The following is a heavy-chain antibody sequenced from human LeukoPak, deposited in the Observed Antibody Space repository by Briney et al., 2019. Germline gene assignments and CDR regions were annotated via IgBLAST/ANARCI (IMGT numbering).Heavy chain of an antibody. Sequence: SETLSLTCAVYGGSFSGYYWSWIRQPPGKGLEWIGEINHSGSTNYNPSLKSRVTISVNTSKNQFSLKLSSVTAADKAVYYCARGPSFWIRRFDYWGQGTLVTVSS. CDR1: GGSFSGYY. D-gene: IGHD3-3*01. CDR2: INHSGST. CDR3: ARGPSFWIRRFDY. V-gene: IGHV4-34*01. J-gene: IGHJ4*02.